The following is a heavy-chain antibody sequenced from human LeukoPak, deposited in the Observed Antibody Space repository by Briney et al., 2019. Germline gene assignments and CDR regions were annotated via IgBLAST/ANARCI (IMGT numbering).Heavy chain of an antibody. CDR3: ARVGPLATRSAGHYYFDL. Sequence: GGSLRLSCAASGFAFSNYAMSWVRRAPGKGLEWFSTVSDKGDATAHADSVKGRFTISRDNAKNTLSLLMNILRAEDTAVYYCARVGPLATRSAGHYYFDLWGRGTLVTVSS. CDR2: VSDKGDAT. J-gene: IGHJ2*01. CDR1: GFAFSNYA. V-gene: IGHV3-23*01. D-gene: IGHD3-10*01.